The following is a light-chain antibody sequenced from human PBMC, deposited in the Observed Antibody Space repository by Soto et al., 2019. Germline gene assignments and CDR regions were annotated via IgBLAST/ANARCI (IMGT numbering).Light chain of an antibody. CDR3: QQRSNWPSWT. CDR2: DAS. V-gene: IGKV3-11*01. Sequence: EVVLTQSPATLSLSPGERATLSCGASQSVSSYLAWYQQKPGQAPRLLIYDASNRATGIPARFSGSGSGTDFTLTISSLEPEDFAVYYCQQRSNWPSWTFGQGTKVDI. J-gene: IGKJ1*01. CDR1: QSVSSY.